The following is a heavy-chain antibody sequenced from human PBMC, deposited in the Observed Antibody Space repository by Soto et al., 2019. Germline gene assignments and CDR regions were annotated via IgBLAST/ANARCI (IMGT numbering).Heavy chain of an antibody. D-gene: IGHD3-22*01. J-gene: IGHJ5*02. V-gene: IGHV1-69*08. CDR2: IIPILGIT. Sequence: QVHLVQSGAEVKKPGSSVKVSCKASGGTFSGYTISWVRQAPGQGLEWMGRIIPILGITNYAQKFQGRVTITADKSTSTTYMELSSLSSEDTAVYYCARDGIVGNAGEIRVNWFDPWGQGTLVTVSS. CDR3: ARDGIVGNAGEIRVNWFDP. CDR1: GGTFSGYT.